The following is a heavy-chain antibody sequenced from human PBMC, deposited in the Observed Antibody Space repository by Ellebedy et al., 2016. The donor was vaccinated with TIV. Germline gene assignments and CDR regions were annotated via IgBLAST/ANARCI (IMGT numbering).Heavy chain of an antibody. CDR2: IYHSGST. CDR3: ARDQSTGYRCYDYYYYYGMDV. J-gene: IGHJ6*02. CDR1: GGSISSSNW. V-gene: IGHV4-4*02. D-gene: IGHD5-12*01. Sequence: MPSETLSLTCAVSGGSISSSNWWSWVRQPPGTGLQWIGEIYHSGSTNYNPSLKSRVTISVDKSKNQFSLKLSSVTAADTAVYYCARDQSTGYRCYDYYYYYGMDVWGQGTTVTVSS.